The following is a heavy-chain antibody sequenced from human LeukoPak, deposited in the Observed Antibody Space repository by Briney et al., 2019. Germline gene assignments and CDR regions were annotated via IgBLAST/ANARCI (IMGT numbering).Heavy chain of an antibody. J-gene: IGHJ4*02. V-gene: IGHV3-21*01. D-gene: IGHD6-13*01. CDR2: ISTSSSYI. Sequence: KPGGSLRLSCAASGFTFSDYYMDWVRQAPGKGMEWVSSISTSSSYIYYADSVKGRFTISRDNAKKSLYLQVDSLRAEDTAVYYCARGAEGIAATDSNFDYWGQGTLVTVSS. CDR3: ARGAEGIAATDSNFDY. CDR1: GFTFSDYY.